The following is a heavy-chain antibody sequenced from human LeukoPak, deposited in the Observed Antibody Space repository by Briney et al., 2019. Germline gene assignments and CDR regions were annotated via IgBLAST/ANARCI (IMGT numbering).Heavy chain of an antibody. CDR3: AKDRSQGIAGIDWFDP. V-gene: IGHV3-23*01. CDR2: ISGSGGST. J-gene: IGHJ5*02. CDR1: GFTFSSYA. Sequence: GGSLRLSCAASGFTFSSYAMSWVRQAPGKGLEWVSAISGSGGSTYYADSVKGRLTISRDNSKNTLYLQMNSLRAEDTAVYYCAKDRSQGIAGIDWFDPWGQGTLVTVSS. D-gene: IGHD6-13*01.